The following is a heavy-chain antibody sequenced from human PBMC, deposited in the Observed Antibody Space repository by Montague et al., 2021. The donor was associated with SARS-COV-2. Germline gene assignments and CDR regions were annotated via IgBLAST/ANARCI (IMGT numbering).Heavy chain of an antibody. J-gene: IGHJ3*02. Sequence: PALGKPTQTLTLTCTFSVFSLSTSGMCVSWIRQPPGKALEWLARIDWDDDKYYSTSLKTRLTISKDTSKNQVVLTMTNMDPVDTATYYCARGYYDILTGYLYAFDIWGQGTMVTVSS. CDR2: IDWDDDK. V-gene: IGHV2-70*11. CDR3: ARGYYDILTGYLYAFDI. CDR1: VFSLSTSGMC. D-gene: IGHD3-9*01.